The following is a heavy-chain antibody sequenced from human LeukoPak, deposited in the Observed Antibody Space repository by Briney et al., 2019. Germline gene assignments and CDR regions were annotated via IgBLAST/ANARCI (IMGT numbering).Heavy chain of an antibody. CDR1: GFIFSDYA. J-gene: IGHJ4*02. D-gene: IGHD5-18*01. V-gene: IGHV3-23*01. CDR3: AKSARGYSYGDFAY. CDR2: ISGPGGNT. Sequence: GGSLRLSCAASGFIFSDYAMNWVRQAPGKGPQWVSSISGPGGNTYYADSVKGRFTISRDNSKNTLYLQMTSLRAEETALYYCAKSARGYSYGDFAYWGQGTLVTVSS.